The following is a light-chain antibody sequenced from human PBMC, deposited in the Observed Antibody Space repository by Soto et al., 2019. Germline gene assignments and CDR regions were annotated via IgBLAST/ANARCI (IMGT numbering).Light chain of an antibody. CDR3: QSNDNGLSGSDV. J-gene: IGLJ1*01. V-gene: IGLV1-40*01. Sequence: QSVLTQPPSVSGAPGQRVTLSCTGSSSNIGAGYDVNWYQQLPGTAPKLLIFGDSNRPSGVPDRFSGSKSGTSASLVITGLQADDEADYYCQSNDNGLSGSDVFGTGTKLTVL. CDR2: GDS. CDR1: SSNIGAGYD.